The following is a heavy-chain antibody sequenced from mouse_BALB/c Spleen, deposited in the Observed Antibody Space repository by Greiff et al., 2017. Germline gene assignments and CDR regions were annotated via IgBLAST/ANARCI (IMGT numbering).Heavy chain of an antibody. CDR2: INSNGGST. J-gene: IGHJ2*01. CDR3: ARYDYYYFDY. CDR1: GFTFSSYG. V-gene: IGHV5-6-3*01. D-gene: IGHD2-4*01. Sequence: EVKLVESGGGLVQPGGSLKLSCAASGFTFSSYGMSWVRQTPDKRLELVATINSNGGSTYYPDSVKGRFTISRDNAKNTLYLQMSSLKSEDTAMYYCARYDYYYFDYWGQGTTLTVSS.